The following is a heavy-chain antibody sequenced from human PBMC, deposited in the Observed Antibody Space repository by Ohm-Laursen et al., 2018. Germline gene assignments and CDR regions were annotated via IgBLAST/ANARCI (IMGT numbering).Heavy chain of an antibody. CDR1: GFTFNTYA. CDR3: AKAPYSDSSGYYYGYYFDY. J-gene: IGHJ4*02. V-gene: IGHV3-23*01. D-gene: IGHD3-22*01. Sequence: SLRLSCSASGFTFNTYAMSWVRQAPGKGLEWVSSVSGSGTSTYYAASVKGRFTISRDNSKNTLYLQMNSLRAEDTAVYYCAKAPYSDSSGYYYGYYFDYWGQGTLVTVSS. CDR2: VSGSGTST.